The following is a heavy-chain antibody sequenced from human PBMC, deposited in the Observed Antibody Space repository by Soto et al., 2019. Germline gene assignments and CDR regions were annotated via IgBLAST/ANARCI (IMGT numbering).Heavy chain of an antibody. Sequence: SVKVSCKASGFTFTSSAVQWVRQGRGQRLEWIGWIVVVSVNTNYAQKFQGRVTITADKSTSTAYMELSRLRSEDTAVYFCARVRFFNVLCHTADYGMDVGGQGTRVTVSS. CDR2: IVVVSVNT. CDR1: GFTFTSSA. CDR3: ARVRFFNVLCHTADYGMDV. V-gene: IGHV1-58*01. J-gene: IGHJ6*02. D-gene: IGHD2-8*01.